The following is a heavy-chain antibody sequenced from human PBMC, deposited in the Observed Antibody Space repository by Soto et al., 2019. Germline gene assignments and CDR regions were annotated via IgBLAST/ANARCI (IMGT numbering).Heavy chain of an antibody. CDR1: GFTFSSYW. CDR2: IKQDGSEK. J-gene: IGHJ3*02. D-gene: IGHD6-13*01. V-gene: IGHV3-7*01. CDR3: ARDQGIAAAGHDAFDI. Sequence: QPGGSLRLSCAASGFTFSSYWMSWVRQAPGKGLEWVANIKQDGSEKYYVDSVTGRFTISRDNAKNSLYLKMNSLRSEDTAVYYCARDQGIAAAGHDAFDIWGQGQMVTVSS.